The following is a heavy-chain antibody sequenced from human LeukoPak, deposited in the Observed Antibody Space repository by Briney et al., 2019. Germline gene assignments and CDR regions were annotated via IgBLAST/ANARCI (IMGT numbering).Heavy chain of an antibody. CDR2: IWYDGSNK. CDR3: AKGPQSQTHYYNSSGYYFDY. V-gene: IGHV3-33*06. D-gene: IGHD3-22*01. CDR1: GFTFSSYG. J-gene: IGHJ4*02. Sequence: GGSLRLSCAASGFTFSSYGMHWVRQAPGKGLEWVAVIWYDGSNKYYADSVKGRFTISRDNSKNTLYLQMNSLRAEDTAVYYCAKGPQSQTHYYNSSGYYFDYWGQGTLVTVSS.